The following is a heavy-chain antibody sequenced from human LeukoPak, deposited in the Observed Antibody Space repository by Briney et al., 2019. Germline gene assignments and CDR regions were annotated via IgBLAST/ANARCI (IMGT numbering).Heavy chain of an antibody. CDR3: AKGHCSSTSCYIDY. CDR2: ISWNSGSI. CDR1: GFTFDDYA. D-gene: IGHD2-2*02. J-gene: IGHJ4*02. V-gene: IGHV3-9*01. Sequence: GRSLRLSCAASGFTFDDYAMHWVRQAPGQGLERVSGISWNSGSIGYADSVKGRFTISRDNAKNSLYLQMNSLRAEDTALYYCAKGHCSSTSCYIDYWGQGTLVTVSS.